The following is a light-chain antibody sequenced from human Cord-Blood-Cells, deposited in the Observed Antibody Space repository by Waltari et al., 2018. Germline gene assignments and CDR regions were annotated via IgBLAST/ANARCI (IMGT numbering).Light chain of an antibody. Sequence: QSALTQPASVSGSPGQSITISCTGTSSDVGSYNLVSWYQQHPGKAPKLMIYEGSKRPSGVSNRSAGSKSGNTASLTISGLQAEDEADYYCCSYAGSSTLWVFGGGTKLTVL. J-gene: IGLJ3*02. CDR1: SSDVGSYNL. CDR3: CSYAGSSTLWV. CDR2: EGS. V-gene: IGLV2-23*01.